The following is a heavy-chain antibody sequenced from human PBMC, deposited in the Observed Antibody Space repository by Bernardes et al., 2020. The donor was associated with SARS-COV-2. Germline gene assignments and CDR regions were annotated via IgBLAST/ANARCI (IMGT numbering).Heavy chain of an antibody. J-gene: IGHJ6*02. V-gene: IGHV3-23*01. CDR3: AKELAYGTTWRDYKYYFGMDV. CDR2: ISGPVKT. D-gene: IGHD2-8*01. CDR1: GFTFSTYA. Sequence: GGSLRLSCEASGFTFSTYAMSWVRQAPGKGLEWVYDISGPVKTYYAHSVKGRFTIPRDNSKNTLYLEMNSLRAEDTAVYYCAKELAYGTTWRDYKYYFGMDVWGQGTTVTVSS.